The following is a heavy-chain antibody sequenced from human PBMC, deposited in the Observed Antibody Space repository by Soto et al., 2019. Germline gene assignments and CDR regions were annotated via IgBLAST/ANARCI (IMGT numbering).Heavy chain of an antibody. CDR2: IIPIIGTA. D-gene: IGHD3-3*01. V-gene: IGHV1-69*12. CDR1: GGTFSSYG. J-gene: IGHJ6*02. Sequence: QVQLVQSGAEVKKPGSSVKVSCKASGGTFSSYGISWVRQAPGQGLEWMGGIIPIIGTANYAQKFQGRVTITAAESPSTAYWELSSLRSEDTAVYYCARPTYYDFWGGYQTGYYCYGMDVWGQGTTVTVSS. CDR3: ARPTYYDFWGGYQTGYYCYGMDV.